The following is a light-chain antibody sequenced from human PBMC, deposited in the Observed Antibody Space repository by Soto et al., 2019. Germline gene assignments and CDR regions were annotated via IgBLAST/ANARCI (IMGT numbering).Light chain of an antibody. CDR3: QSYDSSLSGVI. CDR2: ANT. CDR1: SSNIGAGFD. V-gene: IGLV1-40*01. Sequence: QSVLTQPPSVSGAPGQRVAISCTGSSSNIGAGFDVHWYQQLPGTAPKLLIYANTNRPSGVPDRFSGSKSGTSASLAITGLQAEDDADYCCQSYDSSLSGVIFGGGTKLTVL. J-gene: IGLJ2*01.